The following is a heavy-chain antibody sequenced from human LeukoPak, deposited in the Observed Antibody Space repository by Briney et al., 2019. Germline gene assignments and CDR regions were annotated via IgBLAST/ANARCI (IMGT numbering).Heavy chain of an antibody. CDR1: GGTFISYA. Sequence: GSSVKVSCKASGGTFISYAISWVRQAPGQGLEWMGRIIPIFGTANYAQKFQGRVTITTDESTSTAYMELSSLRSEDTAVYYCARALWSGSYENWGQGTLVTVSS. CDR2: IIPIFGTA. J-gene: IGHJ4*02. V-gene: IGHV1-69*05. CDR3: ARALWSGSYEN. D-gene: IGHD1-26*01.